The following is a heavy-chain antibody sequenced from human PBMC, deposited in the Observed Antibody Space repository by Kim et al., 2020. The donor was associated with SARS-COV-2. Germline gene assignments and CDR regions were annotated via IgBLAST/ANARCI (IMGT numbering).Heavy chain of an antibody. CDR1: GFTFSSYS. Sequence: GGSLRLSCAASGFTFSSYSMNWVRQAPGKGLEWVSSISSSSSYIYYADSVKGRFTISRDNAKNSLYLQMNSLRAEDTAVYYCARHIVATITNWFDPWGQGTLVTVSS. D-gene: IGHD5-12*01. CDR3: ARHIVATITNWFDP. CDR2: ISSSSSYI. J-gene: IGHJ5*02. V-gene: IGHV3-21*01.